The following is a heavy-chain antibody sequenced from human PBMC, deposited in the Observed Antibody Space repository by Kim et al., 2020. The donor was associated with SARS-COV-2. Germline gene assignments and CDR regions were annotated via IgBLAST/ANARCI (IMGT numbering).Heavy chain of an antibody. CDR1: GGSISSYY. CDR3: AREVLGWSLGDENWFDP. CDR2: IYYSGGT. J-gene: IGHJ5*02. Sequence: SETLSLTCTVSGGSISSYYWSWIRQPPGKGLEWIGYIYYSGGTNYNPSLKSRVTISLDTSKNQFSLKLSSVTAADTAVYYCAREVLGWSLGDENWFDPWGQRTLVSVSS. V-gene: IGHV4-59*01. D-gene: IGHD3-16*01.